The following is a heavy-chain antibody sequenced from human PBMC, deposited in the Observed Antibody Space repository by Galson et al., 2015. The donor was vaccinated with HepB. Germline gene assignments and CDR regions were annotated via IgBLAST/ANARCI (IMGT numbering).Heavy chain of an antibody. Sequence: ETLSLTCTVSGGSISSSSYYWGWIRQPPGKGLEWIGSIYYSGSTYYNPSLKSRVTISVDTSKNQFSLKLSSVTAADTAVYYCASSPRQYYYDSSGYSFFDYWGQGTLVTVSS. CDR1: GGSISSSSYY. CDR3: ASSPRQYYYDSSGYSFFDY. J-gene: IGHJ4*02. CDR2: IYYSGST. D-gene: IGHD3-22*01. V-gene: IGHV4-39*01.